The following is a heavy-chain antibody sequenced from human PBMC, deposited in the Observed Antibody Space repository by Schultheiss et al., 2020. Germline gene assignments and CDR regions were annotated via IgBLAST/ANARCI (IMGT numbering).Heavy chain of an antibody. CDR2: IYSGGST. Sequence: GESLKISCAASGFTVSSNYMSWVRQAPGKGLEWVSVIYSGGSTYYADSVKGRFTISRDNSKNTLYLQMNSLRAEDTAVYYCARDTPGGSYSHWYFDLWGRGTLVTVSS. CDR1: GFTVSSNY. CDR3: ARDTPGGSYSHWYFDL. V-gene: IGHV3-66*02. D-gene: IGHD1-26*01. J-gene: IGHJ2*01.